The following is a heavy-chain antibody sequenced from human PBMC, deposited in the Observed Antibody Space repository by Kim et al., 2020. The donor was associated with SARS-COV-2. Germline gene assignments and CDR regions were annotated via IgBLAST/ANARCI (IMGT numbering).Heavy chain of an antibody. D-gene: IGHD3-10*01. J-gene: IGHJ4*02. CDR1: GLIFSDYW. CDR3: ASGDAFNY. CDR2: INRDGSEI. Sequence: GGSLRLSCTASGLIFSDYWMSWVRQAPGKGLEWVANINRDGSEIHHADSVKGRFTISRDNVKNSLFLEMDSLRADDTAFYYCASGDAFNYWGQGALVTVSS. V-gene: IGHV3-7*01.